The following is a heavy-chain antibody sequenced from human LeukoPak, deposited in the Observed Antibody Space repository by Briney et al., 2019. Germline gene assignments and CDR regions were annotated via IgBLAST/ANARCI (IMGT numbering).Heavy chain of an antibody. J-gene: IGHJ1*01. CDR2: ISSSSSYI. D-gene: IGHD6-13*01. CDR3: ARDLSSSWYSEYFQH. V-gene: IGHV3-21*01. CDR1: GFTLSSYS. Sequence: GGSLRLSCAASGFTLSSYSMNWVRQAPGKGLEWVSSISSSSSYIYYADSVKGRFTISRDNAKNSLYLQMNSLRAEDTAVYYCARDLSSSWYSEYFQHWGQGTLVTVSS.